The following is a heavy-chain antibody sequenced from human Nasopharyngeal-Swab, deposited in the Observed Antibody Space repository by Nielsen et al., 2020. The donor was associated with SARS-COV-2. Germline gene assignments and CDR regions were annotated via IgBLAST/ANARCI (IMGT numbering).Heavy chain of an antibody. D-gene: IGHD6-6*01. CDR1: GYTFTSYG. Sequence: ASVKVSCKASGYTFTSYGISWVRQAPGQGLEWMGWISPYNGNTNYAQKLQGRVTMNTDPSTSTAYMELRSLRSDDTAVYYCARLTDPREYSSSDAEDYWGQGTLVTVSS. CDR2: ISPYNGNT. CDR3: ARLTDPREYSSSDAEDY. J-gene: IGHJ4*02. V-gene: IGHV1-18*04.